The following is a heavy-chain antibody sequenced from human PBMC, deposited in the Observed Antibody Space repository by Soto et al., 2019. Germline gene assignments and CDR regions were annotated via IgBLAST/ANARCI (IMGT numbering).Heavy chain of an antibody. J-gene: IGHJ4*02. CDR2: IFHNVGA. CDR3: VRGLNGSGDY. Sequence: SETLSLTCSVSGGSTTSGYWSWIRQPPGEEREWLGYIFHNVGAKYNHSLLSRGTISLDTSKNNHFPILRTVTAADTSIYFCVRGLNGSGDYWGQGTLVTVSS. CDR1: GGSTTSGY. V-gene: IGHV4-59*01. D-gene: IGHD3-10*01.